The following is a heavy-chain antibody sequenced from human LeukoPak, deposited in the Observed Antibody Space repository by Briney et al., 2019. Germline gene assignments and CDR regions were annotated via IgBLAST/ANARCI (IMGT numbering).Heavy chain of an antibody. CDR2: IYHSGST. Sequence: SETLSLTCAVSGGSISSSNWWSWVRQPPGKGLEWIGEIYHSGSTNYNPSLKSRVTISVDKSKNQFSLKLSSVTAADTAVYYCARNGYYYGSGSYYYYYYMDVWGKGTTVTISS. V-gene: IGHV4-4*02. D-gene: IGHD3-10*01. CDR1: GGSISSSNW. CDR3: ARNGYYYGSGSYYYYYYMDV. J-gene: IGHJ6*03.